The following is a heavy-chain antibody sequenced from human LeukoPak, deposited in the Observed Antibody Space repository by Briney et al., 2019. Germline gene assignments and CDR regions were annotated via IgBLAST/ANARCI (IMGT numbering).Heavy chain of an antibody. CDR3: ARHRGNNYGHLDY. D-gene: IGHD5-18*01. Sequence: GGSLRLSCAASGFTFDDYVMHWARQAPGKGLEWVSGISWNSNSIDYADSVKGRFTISRDNAKNSLYLQMNSLRAEDTALYYCARHRGNNYGHLDYWGQGTLVTVSA. CDR2: ISWNSNSI. J-gene: IGHJ4*02. V-gene: IGHV3-9*01. CDR1: GFTFDDYV.